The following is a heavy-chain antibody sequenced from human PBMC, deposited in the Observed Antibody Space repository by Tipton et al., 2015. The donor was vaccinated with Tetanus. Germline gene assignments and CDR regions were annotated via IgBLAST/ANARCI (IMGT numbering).Heavy chain of an antibody. J-gene: IGHJ4*02. CDR2: VSSSGRT. V-gene: IGHV4-61*08. D-gene: IGHD3-3*01. CDR3: ARANYDNFKKGPFDS. Sequence: TLSLTCSVTGGSLRSGDYHWSWIRQPPGKGLEWLAYVSSSGRTNSNYDLKSRITTSHDTSKNQFFLRLTSVTSADTAVYYCARANYDNFKKGPFDSWGQGTLVIVSS. CDR1: GGSLRSGDYH.